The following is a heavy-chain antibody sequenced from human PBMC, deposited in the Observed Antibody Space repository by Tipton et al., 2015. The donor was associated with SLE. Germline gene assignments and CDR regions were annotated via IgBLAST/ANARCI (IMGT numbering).Heavy chain of an antibody. CDR3: AGGPYYYDSSGYYKAFES. CDR2: IYYSGST. J-gene: IGHJ3*02. CDR1: GGSISSYY. Sequence: TLSLTCTVYGGSISSYYWSWIRQPPGKGLEWIGYIYYSGSTNYNPSLKSRVTISVDTSKNQFSLKLSSVTAADTAVYYCAGGPYYYDSSGYYKAFESWSQGTMVAVS. D-gene: IGHD3-22*01. V-gene: IGHV4-59*01.